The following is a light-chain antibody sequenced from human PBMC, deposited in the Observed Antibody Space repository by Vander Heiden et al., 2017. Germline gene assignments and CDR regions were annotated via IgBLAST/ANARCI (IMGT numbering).Light chain of an antibody. CDR1: QSFSAW. Sequence: DIQKTQSPSTLSASVGDRVTISCRASQSFSAWVAWYQQKSGKAPKLLIYKTSTLETGVPSRFSGTGSGPEFHLTISSLQPDDFATYYCQHYNSFGQGTKLQI. J-gene: IGKJ2*01. V-gene: IGKV1-5*03. CDR3: QHYNS. CDR2: KTS.